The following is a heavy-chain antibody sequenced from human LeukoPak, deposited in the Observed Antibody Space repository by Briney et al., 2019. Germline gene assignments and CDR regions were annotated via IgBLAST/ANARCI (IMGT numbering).Heavy chain of an antibody. J-gene: IGHJ6*02. Sequence: GRSLRLSCAASGFTFSSYAMHWVRQAPGKGLEWVSVISYDGSNKYYADSVKGRFTISRDNSKNTLYLQMNSLRAEDTAVYYCARDLIVGGFDYGMDVWGQGTTVTVSS. CDR1: GFTFSSYA. D-gene: IGHD3-10*01. V-gene: IGHV3-30*04. CDR2: ISYDGSNK. CDR3: ARDLIVGGFDYGMDV.